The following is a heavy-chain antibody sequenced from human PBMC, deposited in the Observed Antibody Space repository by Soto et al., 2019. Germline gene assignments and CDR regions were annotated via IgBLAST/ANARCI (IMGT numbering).Heavy chain of an antibody. D-gene: IGHD6-13*01. J-gene: IGHJ4*02. CDR2: ISGSGGTT. CDR1: GCTFINYA. V-gene: IGHV3-23*01. CDR3: AKDQGSSWYEIDY. Sequence: GGSLIVSCAASGCTFINYAMSWVSQATGRGLEWVSSISGSGGTTNYADSVRGRFTLSRDNSKNTLYLQMNSLRAEDTAVYYGAKDQGSSWYEIDYWGQGTLVTVSS.